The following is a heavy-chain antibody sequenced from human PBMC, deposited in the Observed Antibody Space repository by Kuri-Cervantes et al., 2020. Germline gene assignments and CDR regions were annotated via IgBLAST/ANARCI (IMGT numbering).Heavy chain of an antibody. CDR2: ISSSSSYI. J-gene: IGHJ3*01. V-gene: IGHV3-21*01. CDR3: ASTKRGSNAFDV. Sequence: LSLTCAASGFTFSSYSMNWVRQAPGKGLEWVSSISSSSSYIYYADSVKGRFTISRDNAKNSLYLQMNSLRAEDTAVYYCASTKRGSNAFDVRGQGTMVTVSS. D-gene: IGHD2-8*01. CDR1: GFTFSSYS.